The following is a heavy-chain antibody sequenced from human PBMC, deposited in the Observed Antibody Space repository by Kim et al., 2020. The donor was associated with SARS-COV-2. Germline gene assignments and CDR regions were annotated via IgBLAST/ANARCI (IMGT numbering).Heavy chain of an antibody. V-gene: IGHV4-59*13. CDR1: GGSISSYY. D-gene: IGHD6-19*01. CDR2: IYYSGST. J-gene: IGHJ5*02. CDR3: ARDSYSSGWWDWFDP. Sequence: SETLSLTCTVSGGSISSYYWSWIRQPPGKGLEWIGYIYYSGSTNYNPSLKSRVTISVDTSKNQFSLKLSSVTAADTAVYYCARDSYSSGWWDWFDPWGQGTLVTVSS.